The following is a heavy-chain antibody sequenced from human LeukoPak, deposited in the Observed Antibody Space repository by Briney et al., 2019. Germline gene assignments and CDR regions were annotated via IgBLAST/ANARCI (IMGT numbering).Heavy chain of an antibody. CDR3: ARDYGRVPDYYYGMGV. CDR2: INPSGGST. D-gene: IGHD3-16*01. CDR1: GYTFTSYY. Sequence: ASVKVPCKASGYTFTSYYMHWVRQAPGQGLEWMGIINPSGGSTSYAQKFQGRVTMTRDTSTSTVYMELSSLRSEDTAVYYCARDYGRVPDYYYGMGVWGQGTTVTVSS. V-gene: IGHV1-46*01. J-gene: IGHJ6*02.